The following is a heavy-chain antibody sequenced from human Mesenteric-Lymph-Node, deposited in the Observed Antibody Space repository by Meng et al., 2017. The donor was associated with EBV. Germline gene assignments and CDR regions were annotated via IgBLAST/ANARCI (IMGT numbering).Heavy chain of an antibody. CDR2: ISAYNGDT. V-gene: IGHV1-18*01. CDR1: GYTFSNYG. Sequence: VQLVQSGAEVKKPGASVKVACKGSGYTFSNYGTCWVRQAPGQGLEWMGWISAYNGDTYYEQRFQGRVTMTTDTSASTAYMELRSLRFDDTAVYYCASVHYGGNPFEGGGWGQGTLVTVSS. J-gene: IGHJ4*02. CDR3: ASVHYGGNPFEGGG. D-gene: IGHD4-23*01.